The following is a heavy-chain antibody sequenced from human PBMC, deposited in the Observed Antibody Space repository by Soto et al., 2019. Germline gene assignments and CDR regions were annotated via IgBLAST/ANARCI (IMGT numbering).Heavy chain of an antibody. J-gene: IGHJ3*02. D-gene: IGHD4-17*01. Sequence: SETQSLTCAVSGVSINSGGYSWSWIRQPPGKGLEWIGYIYHSGSTYYNPSLKSRVTISVDRSKNQFSLKLSSVTAADTAVYYCARCAGPVTRYAFDIWGQGTMVNV. CDR3: ARCAGPVTRYAFDI. CDR2: IYHSGST. CDR1: GVSINSGGYS. V-gene: IGHV4-30-2*01.